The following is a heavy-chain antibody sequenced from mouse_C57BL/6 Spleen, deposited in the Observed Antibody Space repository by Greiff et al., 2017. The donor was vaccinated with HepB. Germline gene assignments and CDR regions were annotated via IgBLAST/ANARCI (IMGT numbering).Heavy chain of an antibody. CDR3: ARSDSSYPYYFDY. D-gene: IGHD1-1*01. CDR1: GYTFTSYW. CDR2: IHPNSGST. V-gene: IGHV1-64*01. J-gene: IGHJ2*01. Sequence: VQLQQPGAELVKPGASVKLSCKASGYTFTSYWMHWVKQRPGQGLEWIGMIHPNSGSTNYNEKFKSKATLTVDKSSSTAYMQLSSLTSEDSAVYYCARSDSSYPYYFDYWGQGTTLTVSS.